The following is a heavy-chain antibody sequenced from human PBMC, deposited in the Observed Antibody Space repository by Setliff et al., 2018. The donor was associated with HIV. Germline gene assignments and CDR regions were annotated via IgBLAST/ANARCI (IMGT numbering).Heavy chain of an antibody. J-gene: IGHJ4*02. CDR2: FYTSGST. CDR1: GGSINTYY. V-gene: IGHV4-4*07. Sequence: PSETLSLTCTVSGGSINTYYWGWIRQPAWKGLEWIGRFYTSGSTNYNPSLKSRVTMSVDTSKNQFSLKLSSVTAADTAVYYCARDRLTYYFDYWGQGILVTVSS. CDR3: ARDRLTYYFDY. D-gene: IGHD3-22*01.